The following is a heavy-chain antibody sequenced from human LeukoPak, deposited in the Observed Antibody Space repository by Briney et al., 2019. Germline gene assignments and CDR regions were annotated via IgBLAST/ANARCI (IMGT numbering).Heavy chain of an antibody. CDR2: IYPGDSDT. J-gene: IGHJ4*02. CDR3: ARPLKPNRSGYYSN. CDR1: GYPFDSYW. V-gene: IGHV5-51*01. Sequence: GESLKISCKGSGYPFDSYWIAWVRQMPGKGLEWMGIIYPGDSDTRYNPSFHGHVSISADRSTTTAYLHWYSLKASDTAIYYCARPLKPNRSGYYSNWGQGTLVTVSS. D-gene: IGHD3-22*01.